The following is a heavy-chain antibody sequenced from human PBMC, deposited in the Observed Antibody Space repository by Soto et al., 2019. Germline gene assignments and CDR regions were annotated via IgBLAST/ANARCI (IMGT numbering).Heavy chain of an antibody. CDR3: ARAPTIGGGGTRWFDP. D-gene: IGHD6-13*01. CDR2: INPNSGGT. J-gene: IGHJ5*02. Sequence: ASVKVSCKASGGTFSNFAFSWVRQAPGQGLEWMGWINPNSGGTNYAQKFQGRVTMTRDTSISTAYMELSRLRSDDTAVYYCARAPTIGGGGTRWFDPWGQGTLVTVSS. CDR1: GGTFSNFA. V-gene: IGHV1-2*02.